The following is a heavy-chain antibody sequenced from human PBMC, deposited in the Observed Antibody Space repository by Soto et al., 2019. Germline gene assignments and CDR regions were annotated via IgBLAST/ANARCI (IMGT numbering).Heavy chain of an antibody. V-gene: IGHV1-69*06. J-gene: IGHJ4*02. CDR3: ATVRVIWGVIPSHFGI. Sequence: AVKVSNTASGGTFNSYGIGWVRQAPGQGLDWMGVIIPHYGTVNYAQKFQGRNPITAAKSTSTANMDLSSLRPDDPAVSYWATVRVIWGVIPSHFGIWGQGTLVTVSP. CDR1: GGTFNSYG. CDR2: IIPHYGTV. D-gene: IGHD3-16*02.